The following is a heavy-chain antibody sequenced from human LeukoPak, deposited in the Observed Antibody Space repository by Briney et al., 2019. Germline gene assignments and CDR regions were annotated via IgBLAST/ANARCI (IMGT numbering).Heavy chain of an antibody. D-gene: IGHD6-6*01. CDR1: GGSFSGYY. Sequence: SETLSLTCAVYGGSFSGYYWSWIRQPPGKGLEWIGYIYYSGSTYYNPSLKSRVTISVDTSKNQFSLKLSSVTAADTAVYYCARAIGFSSDYWGQGTLVTVSS. J-gene: IGHJ4*02. CDR2: IYYSGST. CDR3: ARAIGFSSDY. V-gene: IGHV4-34*01.